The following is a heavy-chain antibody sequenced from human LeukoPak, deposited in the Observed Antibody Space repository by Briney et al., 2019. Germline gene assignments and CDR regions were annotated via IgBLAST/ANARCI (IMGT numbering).Heavy chain of an antibody. J-gene: IGHJ4*02. CDR2: IKSKTDGGTT. D-gene: IGHD3-10*01. CDR3: TTGITMVRGVIHLIDY. Sequence: KPGGSLRLSCAASGFTFSNAWMSWVRHAPGKGLEWVGRIKSKTDGGTTDYAAPVKGRFTISRDDSKNTLYLQMNSLKTEDTAVYYCTTGITMVRGVIHLIDYWGQGTLVTVSS. CDR1: GFTFSNAW. V-gene: IGHV3-15*01.